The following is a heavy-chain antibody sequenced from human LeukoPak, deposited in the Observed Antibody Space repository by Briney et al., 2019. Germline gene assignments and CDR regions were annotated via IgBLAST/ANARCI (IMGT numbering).Heavy chain of an antibody. J-gene: IGHJ4*02. Sequence: SETLSLTCTVSGGSMNNYYWNWIRQPAGKGLEWIGHIYSSGSTNYNPSLKSRVPISIDTSKNQFFLKLSSMTAADTAVYYCARRTDYWGPGTLVTVSS. CDR2: IYSSGST. D-gene: IGHD1-14*01. CDR3: ARRTDY. CDR1: GGSMNNYY. V-gene: IGHV4-4*07.